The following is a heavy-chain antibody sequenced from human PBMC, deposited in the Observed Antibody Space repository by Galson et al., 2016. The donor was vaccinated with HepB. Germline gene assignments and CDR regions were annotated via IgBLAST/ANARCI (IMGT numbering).Heavy chain of an antibody. CDR1: GYIFSTYW. D-gene: IGHD3/OR15-3a*01. V-gene: IGHV5-51*01. Sequence: QSGAEVKKSGESLKISCKGSGYIFSTYWIGWVRQMPGKGLEWMGIIYPRDSTTRYSASFQGHVTISADKSISTAYLQWRSLKASDTATYYCARQGPKNRDWYSSWDNDAFDIWGQGTRVSVS. CDR2: IYPRDSTT. CDR3: ARQGPKNRDWYSSWDNDAFDI. J-gene: IGHJ3*02.